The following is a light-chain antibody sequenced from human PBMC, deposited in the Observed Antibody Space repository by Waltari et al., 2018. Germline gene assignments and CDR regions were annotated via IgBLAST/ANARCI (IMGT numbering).Light chain of an antibody. Sequence: SYELTQPPSVSVSPGQTATITCSGDNSGSKNVCCYLLKSGQPPLLVIEQDNKRPSGIPERFSGSNSGNAATLTVSGTQSVDEADYYCQAWDTSAAVVFGGGTKLTVL. CDR1: NSGSKN. CDR3: QAWDTSAAVV. CDR2: QDN. J-gene: IGLJ2*01. V-gene: IGLV3-1*01.